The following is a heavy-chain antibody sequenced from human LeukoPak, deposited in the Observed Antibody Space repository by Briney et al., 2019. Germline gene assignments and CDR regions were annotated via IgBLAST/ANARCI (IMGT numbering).Heavy chain of an antibody. J-gene: IGHJ4*02. CDR3: AKKGQADDGGKPD. CDR2: ITRGVGST. Sequence: PGGSLRLSCAASGFTFSIYDLSWVRQAPGKGLECVSAITRGVGSTYYADSVKGRFTISRDNSKNTLYLQMNNLRVDDTAVYYCAKKGQADDGGKPDWGQGTLVTVSS. V-gene: IGHV3-23*01. CDR1: GFTFSIYD.